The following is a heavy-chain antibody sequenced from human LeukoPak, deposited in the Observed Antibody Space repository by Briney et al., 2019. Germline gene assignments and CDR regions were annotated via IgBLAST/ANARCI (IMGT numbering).Heavy chain of an antibody. Sequence: SETLSLTCTVSGGSISCSSYYWGWIRQPPGKGLEWIGSIYYSGSTYYNPSLKSRVTISVDTSKNQFSLKLSSVTAADTAVYHCARVPEYYYDSSGPINAFDIWGQGTMVTVSS. V-gene: IGHV4-39*07. CDR1: GGSISCSSYY. J-gene: IGHJ3*02. D-gene: IGHD3-22*01. CDR3: ARVPEYYYDSSGPINAFDI. CDR2: IYYSGST.